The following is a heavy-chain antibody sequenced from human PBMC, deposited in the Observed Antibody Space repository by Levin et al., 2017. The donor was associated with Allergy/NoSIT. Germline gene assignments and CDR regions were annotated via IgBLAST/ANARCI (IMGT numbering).Heavy chain of an antibody. D-gene: IGHD3-9*01. J-gene: IGHJ4*02. CDR2: ISGYNGNT. Sequence: GESLKISCKASGYKFVSYGFSWVRQAPGQGLEWMGWISGYNGNTNYAQNMQGRVTMTTDASTNTAYMELRSLTSDDTAVYYCARDLSGVYYDILTGYSVFQYWGQGTLVTVSS. V-gene: IGHV1-18*01. CDR1: GYKFVSYG. CDR3: ARDLSGVYYDILTGYSVFQY.